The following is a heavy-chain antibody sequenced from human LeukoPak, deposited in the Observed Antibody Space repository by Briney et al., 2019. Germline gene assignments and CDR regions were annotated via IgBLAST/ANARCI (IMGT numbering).Heavy chain of an antibody. CDR3: ARGVVVVPAATAGSNWFDP. Sequence: SVKVSCKASGGTFSSYAISWVRQAPGQGLEWMGGIIPIFGTANYAQKFQGRVTITADESTSTAYKELSSLRSEDTAVYYCARGVVVVPAATAGSNWFDPWGQGTLVTVSS. V-gene: IGHV1-69*13. D-gene: IGHD2-2*01. CDR2: IIPIFGTA. CDR1: GGTFSSYA. J-gene: IGHJ5*02.